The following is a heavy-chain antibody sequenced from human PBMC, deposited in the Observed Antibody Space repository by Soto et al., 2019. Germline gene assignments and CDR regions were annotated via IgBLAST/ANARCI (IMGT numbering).Heavy chain of an antibody. CDR3: AKGSDYGDYVGYFDY. D-gene: IGHD4-17*01. CDR2: ISGSGGST. V-gene: IGHV3-23*01. CDR1: GFTFSGYA. Sequence: EVQLLESGGGLVQPGGSLRLSCAASGFTFSGYAMSWVRQAPGKGLEWVSAISGSGGSTYYADSVKGRFTISRDNSKNTLYLQMNSLRAEDTAVYYCAKGSDYGDYVGYFDYWGQGTLVTVSS. J-gene: IGHJ4*02.